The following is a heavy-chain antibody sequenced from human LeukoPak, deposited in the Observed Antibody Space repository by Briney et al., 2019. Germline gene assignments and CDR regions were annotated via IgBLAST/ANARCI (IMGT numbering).Heavy chain of an antibody. CDR3: ARDYYSSDYGSGSRFDY. Sequence: GGSLRLSCAASGFTFSSYWMHWVRQAPGKGLVWVSRINSDGSSTSYADSVKGRFTISRDNAKNTLYLQMNSLRAEDTAVYYCARDYYSSDYGSGSRFDYWGQGTLVTVSS. CDR2: INSDGSST. D-gene: IGHD3-10*01. J-gene: IGHJ4*02. V-gene: IGHV3-74*01. CDR1: GFTFSSYW.